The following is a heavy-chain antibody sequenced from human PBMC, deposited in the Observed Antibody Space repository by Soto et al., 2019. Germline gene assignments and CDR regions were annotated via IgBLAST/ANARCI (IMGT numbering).Heavy chain of an antibody. CDR1: GFTFSDYY. Sequence: QVQLVESGGGLVKPGGSLRLSCAASGFTFSDYYMSWFRQAPGKGLEWVSYISGSGSTIHDADSVKGRFTISRDNAKNSLYLQMNSLRAEDTAVYHCARVGSIAAAGTPDYWGQGTLVTVSS. CDR2: ISGSGSTI. J-gene: IGHJ4*02. CDR3: ARVGSIAAAGTPDY. V-gene: IGHV3-11*01. D-gene: IGHD6-13*01.